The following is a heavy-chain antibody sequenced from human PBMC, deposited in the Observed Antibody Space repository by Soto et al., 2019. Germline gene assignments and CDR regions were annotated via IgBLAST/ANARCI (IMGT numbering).Heavy chain of an antibody. D-gene: IGHD2-2*01. CDR2: IYYTGKT. CDR3: GRDLTSNANCIDP. J-gene: IGHJ5*02. CDR1: GDPLHIGGYY. Sequence: PSETLSLTCSVSGDPLHIGGYYWTWIRQRPGEGLEWMGYIYYTGKTYYNPSLESRLTMSVDRSKNQFSLKLNSVTAADTAVYYCGRDLTSNANCIDPWGQGTLVTVS. V-gene: IGHV4-31*03.